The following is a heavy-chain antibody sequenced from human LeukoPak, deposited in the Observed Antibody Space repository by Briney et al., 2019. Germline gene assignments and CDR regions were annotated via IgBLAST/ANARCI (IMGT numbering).Heavy chain of an antibody. CDR3: ARDRISSSWPHLDY. CDR2: IIPIFGTA. Sequence: SVKVSCKASGRTFSSYAISWVRQAPGQGLEWMGRIIPIFGTANYAQKFQGRVTITTDESTSTAYMELSSLRSEDTAVYYCARDRISSSWPHLDYWGQGTLVTVSS. V-gene: IGHV1-69*05. D-gene: IGHD6-13*01. CDR1: GRTFSSYA. J-gene: IGHJ4*02.